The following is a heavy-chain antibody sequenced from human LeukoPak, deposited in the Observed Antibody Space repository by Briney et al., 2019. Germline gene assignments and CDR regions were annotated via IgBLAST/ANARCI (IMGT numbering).Heavy chain of an antibody. D-gene: IGHD3-10*01. V-gene: IGHV4-4*07. CDR1: GGFLSSSYY. CDR2: ISTSGTT. CDR3: AKEFWNSRSGYLQAFDI. J-gene: IGHJ3*02. Sequence: SETLSLTCTVSGGFLSSSYYGSWIRQPAGKGLEWIGRISTSGTTNYNHSLKSRVTISVDTSKNQFSLRLSSVTAADTAVYYCAKEFWNSRSGYLQAFDIWGQGTMVTVSA.